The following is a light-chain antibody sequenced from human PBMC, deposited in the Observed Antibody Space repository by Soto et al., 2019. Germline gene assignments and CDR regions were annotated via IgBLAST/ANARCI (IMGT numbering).Light chain of an antibody. Sequence: QLVLTQPASVSGSPGQSSTISCTGTSSDVGDYNYVSWYQQHPGKAPKLIIYDVSNRPSGVSNRFSGSKSGNTASLTISGLQAEDEADYYCSSGTSSNTVVFGGGTKLTVL. J-gene: IGLJ2*01. CDR3: SSGTSSNTVV. CDR1: SSDVGDYNY. CDR2: DVS. V-gene: IGLV2-14*01.